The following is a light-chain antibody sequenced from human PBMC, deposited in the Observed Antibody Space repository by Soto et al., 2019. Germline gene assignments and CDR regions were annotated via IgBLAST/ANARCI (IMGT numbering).Light chain of an antibody. J-gene: IGKJ1*01. V-gene: IGKV1-5*03. CDR3: QQYNSYSWT. Sequence: DIQMTQSPSTLSASAGDRVTITCRASQSISSWLAWYQQKPGKAPKLLIYKASSLESGVPSRFSGSASGTEFTLTISSLQPDDFATYYCQQYNSYSWTFGQWTKVEIK. CDR1: QSISSW. CDR2: KAS.